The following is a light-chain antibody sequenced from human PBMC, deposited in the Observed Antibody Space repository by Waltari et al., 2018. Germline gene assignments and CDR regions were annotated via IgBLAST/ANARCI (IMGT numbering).Light chain of an antibody. Sequence: ETVLTQFPGTLSLSPGERATLSCRASQSISSSYLAWYQQNPGQAPRLLIYGASSRATGIPDRFTGSGSGTDFTLTISRLEPEDFAVYYCQQYGSSRRTFGQGTKVEIK. V-gene: IGKV3-20*01. CDR2: GAS. CDR3: QQYGSSRRT. J-gene: IGKJ1*01. CDR1: QSISSSY.